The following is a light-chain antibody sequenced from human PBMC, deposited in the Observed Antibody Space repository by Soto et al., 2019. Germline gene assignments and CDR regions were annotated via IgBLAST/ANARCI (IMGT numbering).Light chain of an antibody. V-gene: IGKV3-20*01. J-gene: IGKJ2*01. CDR3: QLYGSSPPKYT. CDR2: GAS. CDR1: QSVSSIY. Sequence: EIVLTQSPGTLSLSPGERATLSCRASQSVSSIYLAWYHQKPGQAPRLLIYGASSRATGIPDRFSGSGSGTDVTLTISRLEPEDFAVYYCQLYGSSPPKYTFGQVNKLEIK.